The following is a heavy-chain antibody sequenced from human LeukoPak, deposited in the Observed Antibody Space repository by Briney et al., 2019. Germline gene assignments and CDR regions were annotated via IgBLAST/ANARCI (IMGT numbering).Heavy chain of an antibody. CDR2: TYGDGST. CDR1: GFTFSSYA. Sequence: GGSLRLSCAASGFTFSSYAMSWVRQTPGKGLEWVSVTYGDGSTYYPDSVEGRFTVSRDNSKNALYLQMNTLRAEDTAVYYCARDNRDESGSYSTRFDLWGRGTLVTVSS. J-gene: IGHJ2*01. D-gene: IGHD1-26*01. V-gene: IGHV3-66*01. CDR3: ARDNRDESGSYSTRFDL.